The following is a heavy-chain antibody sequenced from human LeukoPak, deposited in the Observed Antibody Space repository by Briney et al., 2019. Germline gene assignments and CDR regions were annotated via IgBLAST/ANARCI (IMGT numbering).Heavy chain of an antibody. J-gene: IGHJ4*02. Sequence: GGSLRLSCAASGFTFSSYSMNWVRQAPGKGLEWVSSISSSSSYIYYADSVKGRLTISRDNSKNTLYLQMNSLRAEDTAVYYCARGIGYFDYWGQGTLVTVSS. V-gene: IGHV3-21*04. CDR2: ISSSSSYI. CDR1: GFTFSSYS. CDR3: ARGIGYFDY.